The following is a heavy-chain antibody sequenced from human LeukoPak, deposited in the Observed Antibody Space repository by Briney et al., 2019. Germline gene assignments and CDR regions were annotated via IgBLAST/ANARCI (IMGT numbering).Heavy chain of an antibody. D-gene: IGHD3-3*01. CDR2: MNWNGGSL. CDR1: GFTFDDYG. CDR3: VRGCQPFDSPAMDV. V-gene: IGHV3-20*04. Sequence: PGGSLRLSCTTSGFTFDDYGLTWVRQAPGKGLEWVCGMNWNGGSLAYAGSVKGRFTISRDNAKKFLYLQMNSLRDEDTALYYCVRGCQPFDSPAMDVWGKGTTVIVSS. J-gene: IGHJ6*03.